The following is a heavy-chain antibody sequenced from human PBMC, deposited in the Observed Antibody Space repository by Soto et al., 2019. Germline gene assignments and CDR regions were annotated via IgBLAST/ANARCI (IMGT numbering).Heavy chain of an antibody. D-gene: IGHD3-22*01. Sequence: QVQLVQSGAEVKKPGSSVKVSCKASGGTFSTSLISWVRQAPGQGLEWMGGIIPIVGTPNYAQKSQGRVTITAADSTRTVYMERTSLRTEDTAMCYCARAYTDYDDPSSYLDSWGQGNQVTVP. CDR3: ARAYTDYDDPSSYLDS. J-gene: IGHJ4*02. CDR2: IIPIVGTP. CDR1: GGTFSTSL. V-gene: IGHV1-69*01.